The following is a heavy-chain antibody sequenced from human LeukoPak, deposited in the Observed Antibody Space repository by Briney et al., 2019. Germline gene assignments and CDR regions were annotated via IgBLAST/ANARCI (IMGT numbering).Heavy chain of an antibody. J-gene: IGHJ5*02. CDR1: GVSISSYY. D-gene: IGHD5-18*01. Sequence: SPSETLSLTCTVSGVSISSYYWSWLRQPPGKGLEWIGYIYYSGSTNYNPSLKSRVTISVDTSKNQFSLKLSSVTAADTAVYYCAREYSYGYVWFDPWGQGTLVTVSS. CDR3: AREYSYGYVWFDP. CDR2: IYYSGST. V-gene: IGHV4-59*01.